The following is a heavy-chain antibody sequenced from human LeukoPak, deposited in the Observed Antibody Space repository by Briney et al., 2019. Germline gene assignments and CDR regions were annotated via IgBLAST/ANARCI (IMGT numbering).Heavy chain of an antibody. V-gene: IGHV3-7*01. J-gene: IGHJ6*02. CDR3: AREHIVVVPAAIKGPHYYYCYGMDV. CDR2: IKQDGSEK. Sequence: GGSLRLSCAASGFTFSSYWMSWVRQAPGKGLEWVANIKQDGSEKYYVDSVKGRFTISRDNAKNSLYLQMNSLRAEDTAVYYCAREHIVVVPAAIKGPHYYYCYGMDVWGQGTTVTVSS. CDR1: GFTFSSYW. D-gene: IGHD2-2*02.